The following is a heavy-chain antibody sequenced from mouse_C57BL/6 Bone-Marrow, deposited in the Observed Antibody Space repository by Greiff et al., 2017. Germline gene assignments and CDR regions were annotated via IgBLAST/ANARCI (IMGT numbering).Heavy chain of an antibody. Sequence: EVQRVESGGGLVKPGGSLKLSCAASGFTFSDYGMHWVRQAPEKGLEWVAYISSGSSTIYYADTVKGRFTISRDNAKNTLFLQMTSLRSEDTAMYYCAKGEDSSCYVGSYAMDYWGQGTSVTVSS. CDR2: ISSGSSTI. CDR1: GFTFSDYG. CDR3: AKGEDSSCYVGSYAMDY. V-gene: IGHV5-17*01. J-gene: IGHJ4*01. D-gene: IGHD3-2*02.